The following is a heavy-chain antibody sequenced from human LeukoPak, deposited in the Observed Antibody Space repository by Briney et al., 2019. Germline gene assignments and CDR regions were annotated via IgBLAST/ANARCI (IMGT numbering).Heavy chain of an antibody. CDR1: GFTFSTYT. V-gene: IGHV3-48*01. D-gene: IGHD6-25*01. J-gene: IGHJ6*03. CDR2: IGTSSSTI. Sequence: GGSLRLSCAASGFTFSTYTMNWVRQPPGKGLEWVSNIGTSSSTIYYAGSVKGRFTISRDNAKNSLYLQMNSLRADDTAVYYCARFAAGGSYYYYMDVWGKGTTVTVSS. CDR3: ARFAAGGSYYYYMDV.